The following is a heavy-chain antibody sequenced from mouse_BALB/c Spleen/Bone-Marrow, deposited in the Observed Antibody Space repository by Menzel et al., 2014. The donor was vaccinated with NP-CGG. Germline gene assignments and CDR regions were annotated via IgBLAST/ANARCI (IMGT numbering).Heavy chain of an antibody. CDR1: GFTFSSYA. CDR3: ARGGGLRGLYPMDY. Sequence: EVKLVESGGGLVKPGGSLKLSCAGSGFTFSSYAMSWGRQTPEKRLEWAASISSGGGTYYPASVKGRFTISRDNVRNILYLQMSSLRSEDTAMYYCARGGGLRGLYPMDYWGQGTSVTVSS. D-gene: IGHD2-4*01. J-gene: IGHJ4*01. CDR2: ISSGGGT. V-gene: IGHV5-6-5*01.